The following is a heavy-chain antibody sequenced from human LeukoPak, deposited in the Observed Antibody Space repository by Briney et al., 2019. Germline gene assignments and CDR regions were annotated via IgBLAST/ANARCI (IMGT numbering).Heavy chain of an antibody. Sequence: ASVKVSCKASGGTFSSYAISWVRQAPGQGLEWMGRIIPIFGTANYAQKFQGRVTITTDESTRTAYMELSSLRSEDTAVYYCAREIPLIIAETPKDAFDIWGQGTMVTVSS. D-gene: IGHD6-13*01. J-gene: IGHJ3*02. CDR3: AREIPLIIAETPKDAFDI. CDR2: IIPIFGTA. V-gene: IGHV1-69*05. CDR1: GGTFSSYA.